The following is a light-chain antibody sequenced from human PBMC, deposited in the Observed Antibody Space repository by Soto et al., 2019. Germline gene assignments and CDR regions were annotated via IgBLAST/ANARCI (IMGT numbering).Light chain of an antibody. J-gene: IGKJ2*01. CDR1: QSVSTY. V-gene: IGKV3-11*01. Sequence: EIVLTQSPATLSLSPGERATLSCRASQSVSTYLAWYQQKLGQAPRLLIYDASSRATGIPARFSGSGSGTDFALTISSLEPEDFAVHYCQQRSNWPLYTFGQGTKLEIK. CDR3: QQRSNWPLYT. CDR2: DAS.